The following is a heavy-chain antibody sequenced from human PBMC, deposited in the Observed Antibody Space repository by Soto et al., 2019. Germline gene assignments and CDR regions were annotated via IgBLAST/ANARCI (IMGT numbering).Heavy chain of an antibody. V-gene: IGHV2-70*04. J-gene: IGHJ4*02. D-gene: IGHD3-22*01. CDR1: GFSLSTSGMR. Sequence: SGPTMVNPTQTLTLTCTFSGFSLSTSGMRVSWIRQPPGKALEWLARIDWDDDKFYSTSLKTRLTISKDTSKNQVVLTMTNMDPVDTATYYCVGHSRDSSGYYLFDYWGQGTLVTVSS. CDR2: IDWDDDK. CDR3: VGHSRDSSGYYLFDY.